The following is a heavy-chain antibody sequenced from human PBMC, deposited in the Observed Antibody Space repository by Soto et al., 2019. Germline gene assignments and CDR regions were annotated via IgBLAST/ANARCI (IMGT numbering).Heavy chain of an antibody. CDR1: GFTFSSYG. J-gene: IGHJ4*02. D-gene: IGHD6-19*01. CDR2: IWYDGSNK. CDR3: ARGLYSSGWYDYFDY. V-gene: IGHV3-33*01. Sequence: GGSLRLSCAASGFTFSSYGMHWVRQAPGKGLEWVAVIWYDGSNKYYADSVKGRFTISRDNSKNTLYLQMNSLRAEDTAVYYCARGLYSSGWYDYFDYWGQGTLVTVSS.